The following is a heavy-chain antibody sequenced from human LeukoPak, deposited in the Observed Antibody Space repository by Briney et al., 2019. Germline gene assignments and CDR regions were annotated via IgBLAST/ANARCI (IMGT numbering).Heavy chain of an antibody. V-gene: IGHV3-53*04. CDR3: ARAAPQSTYGMDV. CDR2: IYSGGNT. CDR1: GFTVSSNY. J-gene: IGHJ6*02. Sequence: PGGSLRLSCAASGFTVSSNYMSWVRQAPGKGLEWVSVIYSGGNTYYADSVKGRFTISRHNSKNTLYLQMNSLRAEDTAVYYCARAAPQSTYGMDVWGQGTTVTVSS.